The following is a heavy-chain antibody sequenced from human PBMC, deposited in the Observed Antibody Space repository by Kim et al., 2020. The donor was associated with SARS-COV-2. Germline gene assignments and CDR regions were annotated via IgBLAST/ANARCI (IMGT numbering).Heavy chain of an antibody. V-gene: IGHV1-2*02. Sequence: ASVKVSCKASGYTFTGYYMHWVRQAPGQGLEWMGWINPNSGGTKYAQKFQGRVTMTRDTSISTAYMELGRLRSDDTAVYYCARDTYYDSSGDYGMDVWGQGTTVTVSS. CDR1: GYTFTGYY. D-gene: IGHD3-22*01. CDR3: ARDTYYDSSGDYGMDV. CDR2: INPNSGGT. J-gene: IGHJ6*02.